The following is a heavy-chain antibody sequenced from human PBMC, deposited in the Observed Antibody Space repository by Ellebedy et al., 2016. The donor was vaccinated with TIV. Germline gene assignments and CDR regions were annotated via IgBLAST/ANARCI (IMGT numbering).Heavy chain of an antibody. CDR2: ISFSGTT. J-gene: IGHJ6*03. Sequence: SETLSLXCTVSGGSISPFFWSWIRQSPGKGLEWMGYISFSGTTNYNPSLKSRITISVDTSKSEFSLTLSSVTAADAALYYCARAYADTSYYLYMDAWGNGTSVTVSS. V-gene: IGHV4-59*01. CDR1: GGSISPFF. D-gene: IGHD3-22*01. CDR3: ARAYADTSYYLYMDA.